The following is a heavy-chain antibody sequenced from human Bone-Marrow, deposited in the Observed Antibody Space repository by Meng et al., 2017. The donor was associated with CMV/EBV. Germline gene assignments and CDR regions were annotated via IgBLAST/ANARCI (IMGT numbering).Heavy chain of an antibody. Sequence: SETLSLTCAVYGGSFSTYYWSWIRQPPGKGLEWIGYIYYSGSTNYNPSLKSRVTISVDTSKNQFSLKLSSVTAADTAVYYCARDQQEPLAYGMDVWGQGTTVTVSS. D-gene: IGHD1-1*01. V-gene: IGHV4-59*01. CDR2: IYYSGST. CDR3: ARDQQEPLAYGMDV. J-gene: IGHJ6*02. CDR1: GGSFSTYY.